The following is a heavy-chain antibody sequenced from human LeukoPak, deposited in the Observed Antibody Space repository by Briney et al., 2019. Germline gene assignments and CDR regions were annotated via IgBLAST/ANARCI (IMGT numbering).Heavy chain of an antibody. J-gene: IGHJ5*02. CDR1: GFTFSSYS. CDR3: ACTPYGQQLAWFDP. Sequence: PGGSLRLSCAASGFTFSSYSMNWVCQAPGKGLEWVSSISSSSSYIYYADSVKGRFTISRDNAKNSLYLQMNSLRAEDTAVYYCACTPYGQQLAWFDPWGQGTLVTVSS. CDR2: ISSSSSYI. V-gene: IGHV3-21*01. D-gene: IGHD6-13*01.